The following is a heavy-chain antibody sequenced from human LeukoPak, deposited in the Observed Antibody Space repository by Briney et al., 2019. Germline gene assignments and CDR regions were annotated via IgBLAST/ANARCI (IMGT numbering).Heavy chain of an antibody. D-gene: IGHD3-10*01. V-gene: IGHV3-30*03. CDR2: ISYDGSKK. CDR1: QFIFSNYG. Sequence: PGRSLRISCAVSQFIFSNYGMHWVRQAPGKGLEWVAVISYDGSKKYYVDSVKGRFTISRDNSKNTVYLQINSLRAEDTAVYYCAAWGSGRNRNNDYWGQGTLVTVSS. J-gene: IGHJ4*02. CDR3: AAWGSGRNRNNDY.